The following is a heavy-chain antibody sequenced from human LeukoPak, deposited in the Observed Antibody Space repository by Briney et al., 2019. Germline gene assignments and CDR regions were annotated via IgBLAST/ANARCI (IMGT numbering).Heavy chain of an antibody. CDR3: ARGSPGYDSSGYYYESQRVFDY. Sequence: ASVKVSCKASGYTFTNYYIHWVRQAPGQGLQWMGWINPNGGGTNYAQKFQGRVTMTRDTSISTAYMELSRLRSDDTAVYYCARGSPGYDSSGYYYESQRVFDYWGQGTLVTVSS. V-gene: IGHV1-2*02. J-gene: IGHJ4*02. CDR1: GYTFTNYY. CDR2: INPNGGGT. D-gene: IGHD3-22*01.